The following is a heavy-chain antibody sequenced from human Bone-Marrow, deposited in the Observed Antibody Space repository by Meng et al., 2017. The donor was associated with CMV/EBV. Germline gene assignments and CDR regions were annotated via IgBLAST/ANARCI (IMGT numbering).Heavy chain of an antibody. CDR3: ARATYSSGWSYDY. V-gene: IGHV5-51*01. CDR2: IYPGDSDS. D-gene: IGHD6-19*01. J-gene: IGHJ4*02. CDR1: GYSFTTYW. Sequence: CKSAGYSFTTYWSAWGRQMPGKGLEWMGIIYPGDSDSRYSPSFQGQVAFSADKSITTAYLQWSSLKASDTAMYYCARATYSSGWSYDYWGLGTLVTVSS.